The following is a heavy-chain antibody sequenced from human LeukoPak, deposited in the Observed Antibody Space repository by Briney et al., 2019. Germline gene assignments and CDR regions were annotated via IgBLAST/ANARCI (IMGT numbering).Heavy chain of an antibody. Sequence: VASVKVSXKASGGTFSSYAISWVRQAPGQGLEWMGRIIPIFGTANYAQKFQGRVTITTDESTSTAYMELSSLRSEDTAVYYCASPTGVVVLWGQGTLVTVSS. CDR1: GGTFSSYA. V-gene: IGHV1-69*05. CDR2: IIPIFGTA. CDR3: ASPTGVVVL. J-gene: IGHJ4*02. D-gene: IGHD3-22*01.